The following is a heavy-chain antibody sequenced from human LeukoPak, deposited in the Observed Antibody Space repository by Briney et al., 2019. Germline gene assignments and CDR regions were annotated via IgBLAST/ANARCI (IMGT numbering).Heavy chain of an antibody. CDR2: IHASGST. J-gene: IGHJ5*02. D-gene: IGHD3-16*01. CDR1: GGSISSYY. Sequence: PSETLSLTCTVSGGSISSYYWSWIRQPAGKGLEWIGRIHASGSTNYNPSLNSRVTMSVDTSKTQFSLRLSSVTAADTAVYYCARQWIMAINWFDPWGQGTLVTVSS. CDR3: ARQWIMAINWFDP. V-gene: IGHV4-4*07.